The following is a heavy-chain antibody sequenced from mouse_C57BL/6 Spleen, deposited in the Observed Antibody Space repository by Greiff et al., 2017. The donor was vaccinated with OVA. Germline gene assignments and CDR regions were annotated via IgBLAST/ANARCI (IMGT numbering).Heavy chain of an antibody. CDR3: ARRTDY. Sequence: VKVVESGAELVQPGASVKISCKASGYAFSSYWMNWVKQRPGKGLEWIGQIYTGAGDTNYNGKIKGKATLTADKSSSTAYMQLSSLTSEDSAVYFCARRTDYWGQGTTLTVSS. J-gene: IGHJ2*01. V-gene: IGHV1-80*01. CDR2: IYTGAGDT. CDR1: GYAFSSYW.